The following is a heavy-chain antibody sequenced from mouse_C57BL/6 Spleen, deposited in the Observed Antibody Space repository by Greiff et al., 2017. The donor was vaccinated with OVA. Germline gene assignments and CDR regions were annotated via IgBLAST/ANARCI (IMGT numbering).Heavy chain of an antibody. V-gene: IGHV1-52*01. CDR1: GYTFTSYW. CDR3: ARIYDGYPWFAY. J-gene: IGHJ3*01. Sequence: QVQLKQPGAELVRPGSSVKLSCKASGYTFTSYWMHWVKQRPIQGLEWIGNIDPSDSETHYNQKFKDKATLTVDKSSSTAYMQLSSLTSEDSAVYYCARIYDGYPWFAYWGQGTLVTVSA. CDR2: IDPSDSET. D-gene: IGHD2-3*01.